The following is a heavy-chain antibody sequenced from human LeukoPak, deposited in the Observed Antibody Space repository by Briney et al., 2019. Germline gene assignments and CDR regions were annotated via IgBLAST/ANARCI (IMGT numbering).Heavy chain of an antibody. V-gene: IGHV4-34*01. D-gene: IGHD6-19*01. CDR1: GGSFSGYY. CDR2: INHSGST. J-gene: IGHJ4*02. Sequence: SDTLSLTCAVYGGSFSGYYWSWIRQPPGKGLEWIGEINHSGSTNYNPSLKSRVTISVDTSKNQFSLKLSSVTAADTAVYYCARHKSSGWVDYWGQGTLVTVSS. CDR3: ARHKSSGWVDY.